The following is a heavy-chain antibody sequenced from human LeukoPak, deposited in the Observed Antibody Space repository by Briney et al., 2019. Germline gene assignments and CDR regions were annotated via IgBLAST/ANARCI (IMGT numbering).Heavy chain of an antibody. CDR1: GYSFSNYW. V-gene: IGHV5-51*01. J-gene: IGHJ6*02. CDR3: ARRDVRSSGLVDV. Sequence: GESLKISCKASGYSFSNYWIGWVRQMPGKGLECMGIIYPGDAETKYSPSFQGQVTISADKSISTAYLQWSSLKASDTAMYYCARRDVRSSGLVDVWGQGTTVTVSS. D-gene: IGHD3-22*01. CDR2: IYPGDAET.